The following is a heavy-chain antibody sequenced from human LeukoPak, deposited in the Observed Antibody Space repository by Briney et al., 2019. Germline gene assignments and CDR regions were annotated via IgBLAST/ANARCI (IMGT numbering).Heavy chain of an antibody. Sequence: PGGSLRLSCAASGFTFSSYGMHWVRQAPGKGLEWVAFIRYDGSNKYYADSVKGRFNSSRDNSKNTLYLQMNSLRAEDTAVYYCAKCGYSYGFPYYYYYMDVWGKGTTVTISS. V-gene: IGHV3-30*02. CDR3: AKCGYSYGFPYYYYYMDV. D-gene: IGHD5-18*01. CDR2: IRYDGSNK. CDR1: GFTFSSYG. J-gene: IGHJ6*03.